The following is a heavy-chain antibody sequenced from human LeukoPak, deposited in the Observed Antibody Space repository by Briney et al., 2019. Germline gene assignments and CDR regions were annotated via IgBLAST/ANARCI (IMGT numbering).Heavy chain of an antibody. Sequence: GESLKISFKGSGYSFSSYWIGWVRQMPGKGLELMGVIYPGDSHTRYSPSFQGQVTISADKSISTAFLQWSSLEASDTAMYYCARHLSGSYSGYYFDYWGQGTLVTVSS. CDR1: GYSFSSYW. CDR2: IYPGDSHT. CDR3: ARHLSGSYSGYYFDY. J-gene: IGHJ4*02. V-gene: IGHV5-51*01. D-gene: IGHD1-26*01.